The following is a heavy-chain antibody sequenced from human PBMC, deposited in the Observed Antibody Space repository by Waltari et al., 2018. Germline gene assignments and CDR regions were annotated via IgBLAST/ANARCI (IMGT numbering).Heavy chain of an antibody. CDR2: IKQDGSEQ. V-gene: IGHV3-7*01. CDR1: GFSFSSYW. D-gene: IGHD4-4*01. Sequence: EVQLVESGGGLVQPGGSLRLSCAASGFSFSSYWMTWVRQTPGRGLSWGANIKQDGSEQNYLDSVNGRFTISRDNANNSLHLQMHSLRAEDTAVYSCARESSSFSNYISYGMDVWGQGTTVTVAS. CDR3: ARESSSFSNYISYGMDV. J-gene: IGHJ6*02.